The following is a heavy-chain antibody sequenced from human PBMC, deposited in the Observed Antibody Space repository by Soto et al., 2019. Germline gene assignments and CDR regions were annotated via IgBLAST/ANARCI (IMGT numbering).Heavy chain of an antibody. D-gene: IGHD6-6*01. CDR2: ITPFNGNT. J-gene: IGHJ6*02. CDR3: ASTLTSSSSEYGMDV. V-gene: IGHV1-45*02. Sequence: GGSVKVSCKASRYTLTYPYLHLVRQAPRKALEWMGWITPFNGNTNYAQKFQDRVTITRDRSMSTAYMELSSLRSEDTAMYYCASTLTSSSSEYGMDVWGQGTTVTVSS. CDR1: RYTLTYPY.